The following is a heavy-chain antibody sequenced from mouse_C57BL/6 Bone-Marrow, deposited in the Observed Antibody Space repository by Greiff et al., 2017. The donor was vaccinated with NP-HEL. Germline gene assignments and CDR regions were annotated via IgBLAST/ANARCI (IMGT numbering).Heavy chain of an antibody. CDR2: INYDGSST. J-gene: IGHJ1*03. CDR3: ARDTNYYGSSYGYFDV. Sequence: EVKVVESEGGLVQPGSSMKLSCTASGFTFSDYYMAWVRPVPEKGLEWVANINYDGSSTYSLDSLKSRFIISRANAKNILYLKMSSLKSEDTATYYCARDTNYYGSSYGYFDVWGTGTTVTVSS. V-gene: IGHV5-16*01. CDR1: GFTFSDYY. D-gene: IGHD1-1*01.